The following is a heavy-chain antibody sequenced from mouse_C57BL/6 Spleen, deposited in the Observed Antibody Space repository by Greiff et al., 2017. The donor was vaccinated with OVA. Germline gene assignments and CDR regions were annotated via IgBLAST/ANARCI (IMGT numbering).Heavy chain of an antibody. D-gene: IGHD3-2*02. CDR2: IDPENGDT. CDR3: ASQTAQAQYYFDY. V-gene: IGHV14-4*01. CDR1: GFNIKDDY. J-gene: IGHJ2*01. Sequence: VQLQQSGAELVRPGASVKLSCTASGFNIKDDYMHWVKQRPEQGLEWIGWIDPENGDTEYASKFQGKATLTADKSSSTAYMQLSSLTSEDSAVYFCASQTAQAQYYFDYWGQGTTLTVSS.